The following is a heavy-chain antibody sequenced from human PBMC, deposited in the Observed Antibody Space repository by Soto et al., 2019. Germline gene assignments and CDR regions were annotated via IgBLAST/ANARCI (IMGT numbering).Heavy chain of an antibody. D-gene: IGHD6-6*01. V-gene: IGHV3-23*01. CDR3: VTWYYSSSSRFNY. Sequence: EVQLLESGGGLVQPGGSLRLSCAASGFTFSSYAMSWVRQAPGKGLECVSVISDSGGTTYYADSVKGRFTISRDNSKNTLFLQMNSLRAEDTVVYYCVTWYYSSSSRFNYWGQGTLVTVSS. CDR2: ISDSGGTT. J-gene: IGHJ4*02. CDR1: GFTFSSYA.